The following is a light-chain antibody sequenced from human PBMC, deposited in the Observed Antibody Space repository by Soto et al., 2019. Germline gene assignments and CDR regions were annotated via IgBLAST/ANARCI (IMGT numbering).Light chain of an antibody. Sequence: DIQMTQSPSTLSASVGDRVTITCRASQSISSWLAWYQQKPGKAPKLLIYKASTLESGVPSRLRGSGSGTEFTLTISSMQHDDFETYYCQQSYSNTYTFGQGTRLEIK. CDR3: QQSYSNTYT. CDR1: QSISSW. J-gene: IGKJ2*01. CDR2: KAS. V-gene: IGKV1-5*03.